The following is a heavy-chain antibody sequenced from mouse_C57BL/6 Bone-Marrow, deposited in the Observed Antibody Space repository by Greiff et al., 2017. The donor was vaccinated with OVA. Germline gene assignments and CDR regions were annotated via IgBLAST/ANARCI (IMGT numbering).Heavy chain of an antibody. CDR3: ARGEDPGFAY. CDR2: IDPSDSYT. V-gene: IGHV1-59*01. J-gene: IGHJ3*01. CDR1: GYTFTSYW. Sequence: QVQLQQPGAELVRPGPSVKLSCKASGYTFTSYWMHWVKQRPGQGLEWIGVIDPSDSYTNYNQKFKGKATLTVDTSSSTAYMQLSSLTSEDSAVYYCARGEDPGFAYWGQGTLVTVSA.